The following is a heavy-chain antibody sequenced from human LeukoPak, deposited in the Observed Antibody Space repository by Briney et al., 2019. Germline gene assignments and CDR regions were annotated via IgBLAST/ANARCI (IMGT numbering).Heavy chain of an antibody. Sequence: GGSLRLSCAASGFSFSTYGMHWVRQAPDKGLEWVALIWNAGTNTYYADSVKGRFTISRDNSKNTLYLQMNSLRAEDTAVYYCVGDTPPGGDYYLDYWGQGTLVIVSS. CDR3: VGDTPPGGDYYLDY. CDR1: GFSFSTYG. D-gene: IGHD3-16*01. V-gene: IGHV3-33*01. J-gene: IGHJ4*02. CDR2: IWNAGTNT.